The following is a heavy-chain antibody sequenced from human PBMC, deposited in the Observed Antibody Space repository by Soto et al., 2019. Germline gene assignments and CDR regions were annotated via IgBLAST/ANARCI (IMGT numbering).Heavy chain of an antibody. D-gene: IGHD4-17*01. CDR1: GGIFSNFA. V-gene: IGHV1-69*13. CDR3: ARVRMTTVSVYYFDY. CDR2: IVPVYGAV. Sequence: ASVKVSCKASGGIFSNFAFSWVRQAPGQGLEWMGTIVPVYGAVYYAHQFQGRVTITADESTTTTYMEMSGLGSKDTAVYYCARVRMTTVSVYYFDYWGQGTLVTVSS. J-gene: IGHJ4*02.